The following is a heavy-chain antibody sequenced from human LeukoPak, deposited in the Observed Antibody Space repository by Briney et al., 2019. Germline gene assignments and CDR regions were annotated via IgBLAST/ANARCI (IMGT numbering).Heavy chain of an antibody. CDR3: ARGPYSYDSSGAFDI. CDR1: GGSISSGDYY. CDR2: ISSSGST. D-gene: IGHD3-22*01. Sequence: PSETLSLTCAVSGGSISSGDYYWSWIRQPAGKGLEWIGRISSSGSTNYNPSLKSRVTISVDTSKNQFSLKLSSVTAADTAVYFCARGPYSYDSSGAFDIWGQGTMVTVSS. V-gene: IGHV4-61*02. J-gene: IGHJ3*02.